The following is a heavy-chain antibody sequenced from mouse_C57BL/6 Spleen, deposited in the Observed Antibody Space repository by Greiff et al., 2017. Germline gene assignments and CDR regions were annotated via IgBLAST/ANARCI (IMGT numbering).Heavy chain of an antibody. V-gene: IGHV5-12*01. CDR2: ISNGGGST. CDR3: ARANFFDY. CDR1: GFTFSDYY. J-gene: IGHJ2*01. Sequence: EVKLVESGGGLVQPGGSLKLSCAASGFTFSDYYMYWVRQTPEKRLEWVAYISNGGGSTYYPDTVKGRFTISRDNAKNTLYLQMSRLKSEDTAMYYCARANFFDYWGQGTTLTVSS.